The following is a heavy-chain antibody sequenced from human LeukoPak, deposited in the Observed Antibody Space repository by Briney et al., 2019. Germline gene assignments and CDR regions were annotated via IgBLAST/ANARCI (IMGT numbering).Heavy chain of an antibody. J-gene: IGHJ4*02. CDR3: ARGLVITGATLRFDY. D-gene: IGHD1-7*01. CDR1: GYSFIGYY. Sequence: SETVSLTCTATGYSFIGYYWTWIRQPPGKGLEWMGEINHGGSTNYNPSLKGRVTVSVDTSKNQFSLRLTSVTAADTAVYYCARGLVITGATLRFDYWGQGGLVTVSS. CDR2: INHGGST. V-gene: IGHV4-34*01.